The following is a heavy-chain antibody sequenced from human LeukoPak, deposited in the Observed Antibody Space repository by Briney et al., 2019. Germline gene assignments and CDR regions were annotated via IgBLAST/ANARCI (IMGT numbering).Heavy chain of an antibody. Sequence: GGSLRLSCAASGFTFSSYEMNWVRQAPGKGLEWVSYISSSGSTIYYADSVKGRFTISRDNAKNSLYLQMNSLRAEDTAVYYCAKSQEVTETYYNYYMDVWGQGTTVTISS. J-gene: IGHJ6*03. V-gene: IGHV3-48*03. D-gene: IGHD5-18*01. CDR1: GFTFSSYE. CDR3: AKSQEVTETYYNYYMDV. CDR2: ISSSGSTI.